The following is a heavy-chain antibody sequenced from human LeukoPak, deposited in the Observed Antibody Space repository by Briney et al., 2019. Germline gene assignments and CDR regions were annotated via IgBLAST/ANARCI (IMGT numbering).Heavy chain of an antibody. CDR3: AKDFSSSGYYFDY. CDR2: ISYDGGNK. V-gene: IGHV3-30*18. Sequence: PGGSLRLSCAASGFTFSSYGMHWVRQAPGKGLEWVAVISYDGGNKYYADSVKGRFTISRDNSKNTLYLQMNSLRADDTAVYYCAKDFSSSGYYFDYWGQGTLVTVSS. J-gene: IGHJ4*02. D-gene: IGHD3-22*01. CDR1: GFTFSSYG.